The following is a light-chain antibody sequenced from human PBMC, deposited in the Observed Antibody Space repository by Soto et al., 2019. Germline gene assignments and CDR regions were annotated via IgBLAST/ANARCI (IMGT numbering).Light chain of an antibody. CDR2: DVT. CDR1: SSDVGGYNY. CDR3: CSYAGSYSYV. V-gene: IGLV2-11*01. J-gene: IGLJ1*01. Sequence: QSALTQPRSVSGSPGQSVAISCTGTSSDVGGYNYVSWYQQHPGKAPKLMIYDVTKRPSGVPDRFSASKSGNTASLTISGLQADDEADYNCCSYAGSYSYVFGTGTKLTVL.